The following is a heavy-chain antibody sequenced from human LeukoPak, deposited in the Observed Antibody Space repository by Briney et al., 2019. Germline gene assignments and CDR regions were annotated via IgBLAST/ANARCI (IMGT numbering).Heavy chain of an antibody. CDR3: AKDGVRGALDAFDI. Sequence: GGSLRLSCAASGFTFSTYGMSWVRQAPGKGLECVSVISGSGGRTYYADSVKGRFTISRDNSKNTLYLQMSSLRAEDTAVYYCAKDGVRGALDAFDIWGQGTMVTVSS. J-gene: IGHJ3*02. D-gene: IGHD1-26*01. V-gene: IGHV3-23*01. CDR2: ISGSGGRT. CDR1: GFTFSTYG.